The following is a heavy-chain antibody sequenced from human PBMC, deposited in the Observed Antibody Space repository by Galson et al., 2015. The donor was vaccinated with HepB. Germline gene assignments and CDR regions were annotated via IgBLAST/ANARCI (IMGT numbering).Heavy chain of an antibody. CDR3: ARAGDSNVLVGTPLPNYYYYYGMDV. D-gene: IGHD2-15*01. J-gene: IGHJ6*02. CDR1: GFTFSSYA. CDR2: ISYDGSNK. Sequence: SLRLSCAASGFTFSSYALHWVRQAPGKGLEWVAVISYDGSNKYYADSVQGRFTISRDNSKNTLYLQMNSLRAEDTAVYYCARAGDSNVLVGTPLPNYYYYYGMDVWGQGTTVTVSS. V-gene: IGHV3-30-3*01.